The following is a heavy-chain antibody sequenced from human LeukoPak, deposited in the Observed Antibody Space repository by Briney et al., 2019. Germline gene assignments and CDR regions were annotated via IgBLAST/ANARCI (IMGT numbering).Heavy chain of an antibody. D-gene: IGHD3-22*01. CDR2: IRYDGSNK. CDR1: GFTFSTHG. V-gene: IGHV3-30*02. J-gene: IGHJ6*04. CDR3: AKIDGYYYDSRDLDV. Sequence: GGSLRLSCAASGFTFSTHGMHWVRQAPGKGLEWVAFIRYDGSNKYCADSVKGRFTISRDNSKNTLYLQMNSLRPEDTAVYYCAKIDGYYYDSRDLDVWGKGTTVTISS.